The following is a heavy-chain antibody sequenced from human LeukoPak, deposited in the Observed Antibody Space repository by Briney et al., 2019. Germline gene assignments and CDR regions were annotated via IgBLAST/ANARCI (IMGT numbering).Heavy chain of an antibody. V-gene: IGHV5-51*01. CDR2: IYPGDSDT. CDR3: ARGPPYDYVWES. J-gene: IGHJ4*02. Sequence: GESLKISCKGSGYGFTSYWIGWVRHVLGKGLGWMGIIYPGDSDTRYSPSFQGQVTISADKSISTAYLQWSSLKASDTAMYYCARGPPYDYVWESWGQGTLVTVSS. D-gene: IGHD3-16*01. CDR1: GYGFTSYW.